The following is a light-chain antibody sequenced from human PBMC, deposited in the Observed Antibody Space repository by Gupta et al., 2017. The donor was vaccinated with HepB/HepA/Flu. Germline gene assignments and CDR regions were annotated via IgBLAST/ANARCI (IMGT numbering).Light chain of an antibody. Sequence: QSALLKTASVSGSPGQSTTISCTGSSLDVWKYNLVSWYKLDQDNAPRLIIYAVNKRPLGVSDRFSGSKSGNAPALTISGLQADDEADYYCCSSAGDKVFVLFGGGTKVTGL. J-gene: IGLJ2*01. CDR1: SLDVWKYNL. CDR3: CSSAGDKVFVL. CDR2: AVN. V-gene: IGLV2-23*02.